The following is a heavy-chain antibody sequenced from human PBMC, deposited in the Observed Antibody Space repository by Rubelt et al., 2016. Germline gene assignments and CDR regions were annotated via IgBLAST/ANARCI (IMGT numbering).Heavy chain of an antibody. CDR2: INPSGIT. CDR3: ARGGITVPDLCRLDV. V-gene: IGHV4-34*02. CDR1: GGSFSDYF. D-gene: IGHD3-10*01. Sequence: QVQLQQWGAGLLKSSETLSQTCAVYGGSFSDYFWSWIRQSPGKGLEWIGEINPSGITNYTPSLKSRASISLDTSKNQFSLRLNSVTAADTAVYYCARGGITVPDLCRLDVWGQGTTVIVSS. J-gene: IGHJ6*02.